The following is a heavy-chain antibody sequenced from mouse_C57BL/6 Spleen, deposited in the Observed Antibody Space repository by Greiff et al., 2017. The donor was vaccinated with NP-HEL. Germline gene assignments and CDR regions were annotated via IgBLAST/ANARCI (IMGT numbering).Heavy chain of an antibody. Sequence: QVQLKQSGAELVKPGASVKISCKASGYAFSSYWMNWVKQRPGKGLEWIGQIYPGDGDTNYNGKFKGKATLTADKSSSTAYMQLSSLTSEDSAVYFCERDYYGIWYVGVWGTGTTVTVSS. CDR3: ERDYYGIWYVGV. CDR1: GYAFSSYW. CDR2: IYPGDGDT. J-gene: IGHJ1*03. V-gene: IGHV1-80*01. D-gene: IGHD1-1*01.